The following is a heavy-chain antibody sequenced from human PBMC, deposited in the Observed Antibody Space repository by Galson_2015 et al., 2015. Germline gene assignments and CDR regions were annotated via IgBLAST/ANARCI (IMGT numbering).Heavy chain of an antibody. V-gene: IGHV4-4*02. CDR2: VYHSGSSGYT. CDR1: GGSISSSNW. CDR3: ARLAVTVTTVDY. J-gene: IGHJ4*02. Sequence: TLSLTCAVSGGSISSSNWWSWVRQPPGKGLEWIGEVYHSGSSGYTNYNPSLKSRISISVDKSKNQFSLKLSSVTAADTAVYYCARLAVTVTTVDYWGRGTLLTVSS. D-gene: IGHD4-17*01.